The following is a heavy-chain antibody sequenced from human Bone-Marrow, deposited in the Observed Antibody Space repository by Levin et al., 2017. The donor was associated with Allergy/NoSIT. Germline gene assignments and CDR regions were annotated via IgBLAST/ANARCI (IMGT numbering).Heavy chain of an antibody. CDR2: IYYSGST. Sequence: SETLSLTCTVSGASISSFYWSWIRQPPGKGLEWIGYIYYSGSTNYSPSLKSRVSMSADMSRNQVYLTMSSVTAADTAVYYCARQAVPAGMNGVDAWGEGTLVTVS. J-gene: IGHJ5*02. CDR1: GASISSFY. V-gene: IGHV4-59*08. CDR3: ARQAVPAGMNGVDA. D-gene: IGHD2-2*01.